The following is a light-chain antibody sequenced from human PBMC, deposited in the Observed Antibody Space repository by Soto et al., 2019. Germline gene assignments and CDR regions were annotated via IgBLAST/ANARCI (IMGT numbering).Light chain of an antibody. J-gene: IGKJ1*01. CDR3: QQYASSPPT. V-gene: IGKV3-20*01. CDR2: GAS. CDR1: QSVSSSY. Sequence: EIVLTQSPGTLSLSPGERATLSCRASQSVSSSYLAWYQQKPGQAPRLLIYGASSSANGIPDRFSGSGSGTDFTLNIRRLEPEDFAVYYCQQYASSPPTFGQGTTVQIK.